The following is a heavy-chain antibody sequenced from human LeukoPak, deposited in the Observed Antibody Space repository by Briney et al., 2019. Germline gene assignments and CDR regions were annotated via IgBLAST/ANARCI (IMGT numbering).Heavy chain of an antibody. D-gene: IGHD2-15*01. J-gene: IGHJ3*02. Sequence: PGGSLRLSCAASGLIFNDYWMTWARQAPGKGPEWVANIKEDGSVNHYVDSVKGRFTISRDNAKNSLYLQMNSLRVEDTAVYYCARDLSPDCSGGTCYDAFDIWGQGTLVTVSS. V-gene: IGHV3-7*03. CDR3: ARDLSPDCSGGTCYDAFDI. CDR2: IKEDGSVN. CDR1: GLIFNDYW.